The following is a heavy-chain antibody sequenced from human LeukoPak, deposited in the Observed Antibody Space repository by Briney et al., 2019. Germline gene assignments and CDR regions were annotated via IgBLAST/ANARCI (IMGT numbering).Heavy chain of an antibody. J-gene: IGHJ6*03. CDR1: GYTFSGYY. CDR3: ARDPRYYDFWGGYYNEDYYYYYTDV. V-gene: IGHV1-2*02. Sequence: APVKASCKASGYTFSGYYVHWVRQAPGQGLEWMGWISPYNGGTNYAQNFQGRITMTRDTSITTAYMELSRLRSDDTAVYYCARDPRYYDFWGGYYNEDYYYYYTDVWGKGTTVTVSS. D-gene: IGHD3-3*01. CDR2: ISPYNGGT.